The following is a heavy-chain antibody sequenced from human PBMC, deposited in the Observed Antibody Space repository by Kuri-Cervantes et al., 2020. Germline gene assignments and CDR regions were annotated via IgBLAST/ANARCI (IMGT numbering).Heavy chain of an antibody. CDR3: ARDVGVAAFDS. Sequence: GGSLRLSCAVYGGSFSGYYWSWIRQPPGKGLEWVSSIGTSRNYIYYADSVKGRFTISRDNTKNSLYLQMNSLRVEDTAVYYCARDVGVAAFDSWGQGTLVTVSS. V-gene: IGHV3-21*01. CDR1: GGSFSGYY. J-gene: IGHJ4*02. CDR2: IGTSRNYI. D-gene: IGHD3-3*01.